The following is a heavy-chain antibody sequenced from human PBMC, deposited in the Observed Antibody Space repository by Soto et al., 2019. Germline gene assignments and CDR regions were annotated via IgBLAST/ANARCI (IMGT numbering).Heavy chain of an antibody. CDR2: ISYDGSNK. CDR3: ARDNPDSYCSGGSCYQFGY. Sequence: LRLSCAASGFTFSSYAMHWVRQAPGKGLEWVAFISYDGSNKYYADSVKGRFTISRDNSKNTLYLQMNSLRAEDTAVYYCARDNPDSYCSGGSCYQFGYWGQGTLVTVSS. D-gene: IGHD2-15*01. V-gene: IGHV3-30-3*01. CDR1: GFTFSSYA. J-gene: IGHJ4*02.